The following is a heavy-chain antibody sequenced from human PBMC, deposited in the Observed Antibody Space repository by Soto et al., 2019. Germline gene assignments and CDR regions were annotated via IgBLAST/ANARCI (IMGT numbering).Heavy chain of an antibody. D-gene: IGHD2-2*01. Sequence: GGSLRLSCAASGFTFSSYGMHWVRQAPGKGLEWVAVIWYDGSNKYYADSVKGRFTISRDNSKNTLYLQMNSLRAEDTAVYYCAREGGVVPAWYYYYYMDVWGKGTTVTVSS. V-gene: IGHV3-33*01. CDR3: AREGGVVPAWYYYYYMDV. J-gene: IGHJ6*03. CDR1: GFTFSSYG. CDR2: IWYDGSNK.